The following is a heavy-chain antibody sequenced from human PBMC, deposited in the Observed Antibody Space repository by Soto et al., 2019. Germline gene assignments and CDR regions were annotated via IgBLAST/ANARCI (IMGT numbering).Heavy chain of an antibody. V-gene: IGHV3-11*01. CDR2: ISSSGSTI. CDR1: GFTFSDYY. Sequence: GGSLRLSCAASGFTFSDYYMSWIRQAPGKGLEWVSYISSSGSTIYYADSVKGRFTISRDNATNSLYLQMNSLRAEDTALYHCARETSYLGSYYDILTGYYHYMDVWGKGTTVTVSS. CDR3: ARETSYLGSYYDILTGYYHYMDV. D-gene: IGHD3-9*01. J-gene: IGHJ6*03.